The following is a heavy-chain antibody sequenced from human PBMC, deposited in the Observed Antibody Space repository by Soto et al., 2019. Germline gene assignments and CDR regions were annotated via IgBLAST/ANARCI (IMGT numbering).Heavy chain of an antibody. CDR1: GGSISSYY. V-gene: IGHV4-59*01. D-gene: IGHD2-2*01. J-gene: IGHJ6*03. CDR3: ARVVPAARILPRHYYYMDV. CDR2: IYYSGST. Sequence: SETLSLTCTVSGGSISSYYWSWIRQPPGKGLEWIGYIYYSGSTNYNPSLKSRVTISVDTSKNQFSLKLSSVTAADTAVYYCARVVPAARILPRHYYYMDVWGKGTTVTVSS.